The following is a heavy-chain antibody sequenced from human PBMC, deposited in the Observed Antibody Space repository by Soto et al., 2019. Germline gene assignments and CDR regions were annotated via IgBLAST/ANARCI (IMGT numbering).Heavy chain of an antibody. V-gene: IGHV4-59*01. Sequence: SETLSLTCTVSGGSISSYYWSWIRQPPGKGLEWIGYIYYSGSTNYNPSLKSRVTISVDTSKNQFSLKLSSVTAAGTAVYYCARMDYYDSSGYYYDYWGQGTLVTVSS. CDR1: GGSISSYY. CDR2: IYYSGST. D-gene: IGHD3-22*01. J-gene: IGHJ4*02. CDR3: ARMDYYDSSGYYYDY.